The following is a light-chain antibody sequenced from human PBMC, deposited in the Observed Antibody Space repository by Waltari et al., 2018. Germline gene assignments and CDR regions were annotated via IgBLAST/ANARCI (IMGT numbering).Light chain of an antibody. J-gene: IGLJ2*01. Sequence: QSALTQPPPVSGSPGQSITLPCPGTSSDVGNYKLLSWYQQHPGKAPKLMIYAVSKRPSGVSDRFSGSKSGDMASLTISGLQPEDEAEYFCSSYAGSSKGVFGGGTKVTVL. CDR1: SSDVGNYKL. V-gene: IGLV2-23*02. CDR3: SSYAGSSKGV. CDR2: AVS.